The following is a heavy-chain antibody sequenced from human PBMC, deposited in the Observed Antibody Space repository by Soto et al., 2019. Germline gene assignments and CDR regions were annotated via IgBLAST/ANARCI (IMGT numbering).Heavy chain of an antibody. J-gene: IGHJ6*02. D-gene: IGHD6-6*01. V-gene: IGHV4-31*03. CDR2: IYYSGST. Sequence: QVQLQESGPGLVKPSQTLSLTCTVSGGSISSGGYFWSWIRQHPGKGLEWIGFIYYSGSTYYNPPLKSRVTISVDTAKNQCSLRLSSVAAADTAVYYCAREGAAPYYYSGMDVWGQGTTVTVSS. CDR1: GGSISSGGYF. CDR3: AREGAAPYYYSGMDV.